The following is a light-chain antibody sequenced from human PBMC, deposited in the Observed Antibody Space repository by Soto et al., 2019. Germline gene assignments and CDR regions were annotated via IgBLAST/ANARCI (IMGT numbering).Light chain of an antibody. CDR2: GAS. V-gene: IGKV3-20*01. Sequence: IVLTQSPGTLSLSPGERATLSCRASQSISSSFLAWYQQIPGQAPRLLIYGASSRATGIPDRFSGSGSGTDFTLTISSLEPEEFAVYYCQHYGGSPLAFGGGTKVEIK. CDR3: QHYGGSPLA. J-gene: IGKJ4*01. CDR1: QSISSSF.